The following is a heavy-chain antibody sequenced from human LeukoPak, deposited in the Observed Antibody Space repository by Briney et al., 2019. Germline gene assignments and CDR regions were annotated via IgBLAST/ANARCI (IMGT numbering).Heavy chain of an antibody. J-gene: IGHJ4*02. CDR2: IYYSGST. CDR1: GGSISSSSYY. Sequence: PSETLSLTCTVSGGSISSSSYYWGWIRQPPGKGLEWIGSIYYSGSTYYNPSLKSRVTISVDTSKSQFSLKLSSVTAADTAVYYCATCVVVTATFDYWGQGTLVTVSS. V-gene: IGHV4-39*01. D-gene: IGHD2-21*02. CDR3: ATCVVVTATFDY.